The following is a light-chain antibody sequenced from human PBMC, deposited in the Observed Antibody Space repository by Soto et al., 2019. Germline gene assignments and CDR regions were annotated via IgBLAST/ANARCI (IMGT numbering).Light chain of an antibody. J-gene: IGKJ1*01. Sequence: DLQMTQSPSTLSASVGDRLTNTCRASQSISSWLAWYQQKPGKAXXLLIYDASSLESGVPSRFSSSGSGTEFTLTISGMQPDDLATYYCQQYNSYSFGQGTKVDIK. V-gene: IGKV1-5*01. CDR3: QQYNSYS. CDR2: DAS. CDR1: QSISSW.